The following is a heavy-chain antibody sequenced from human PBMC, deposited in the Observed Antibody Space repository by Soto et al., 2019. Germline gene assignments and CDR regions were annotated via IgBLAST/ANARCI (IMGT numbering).Heavy chain of an antibody. V-gene: IGHV4-4*02. Sequence: SETLSLTCAVSGDSISSSNWWSWVRQPPGKGLEWIGEIYHSGSTNYNPSLKSRVITSVDKSKNQFSLKLSSVTAADTAVYYCARGERQQQRDYWGQGTLVTVSS. CDR2: IYHSGST. CDR3: ARGERQQQRDY. J-gene: IGHJ4*02. D-gene: IGHD6-13*01. CDR1: GDSISSSNW.